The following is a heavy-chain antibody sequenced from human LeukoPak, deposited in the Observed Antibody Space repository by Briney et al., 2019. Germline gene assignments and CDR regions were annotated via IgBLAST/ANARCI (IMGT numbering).Heavy chain of an antibody. D-gene: IGHD6-13*01. CDR3: ARTLDIAAAVIFDY. J-gene: IGHJ4*02. V-gene: IGHV3-48*03. CDR1: GFTFSSYE. CDR2: ISSSGSTI. Sequence: GGSLRLSCAASGFTFSSYEMNWVRQAPGKGLEWVSYISSSGSTIYYADSVKGRFTISRDNAKNSLYLQMNSLRAEDTAVYYCARTLDIAAAVIFDYWGQGTLVTVSS.